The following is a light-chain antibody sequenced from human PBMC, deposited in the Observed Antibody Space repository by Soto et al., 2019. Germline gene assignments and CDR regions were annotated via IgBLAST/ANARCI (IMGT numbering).Light chain of an antibody. CDR2: DVN. CDR1: SSDVGSYNR. Sequence: QSALTQPPSVSGSPGQPVAISCTGTSSDVGSYNRVSWYQQPPGTAPKLMIYDVNNRPSGVPDRFSGSKSGNTASLTISGLQAEDEADYYCSSYTISSTYVFGTGTKLTVL. J-gene: IGLJ1*01. V-gene: IGLV2-18*02. CDR3: SSYTISSTYV.